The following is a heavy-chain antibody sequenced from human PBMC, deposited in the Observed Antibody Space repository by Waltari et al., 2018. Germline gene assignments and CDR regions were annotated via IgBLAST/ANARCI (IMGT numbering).Heavy chain of an antibody. CDR1: GYTFTSYG. CDR2: ISAYNGNT. Sequence: QVQLVQSGAEVKKHGASVKVSCKASGYTFTSYGISWVRQAPGQGLEWMGWISAYNGNTNYAQKLQGRVTMTTDTSTSTAYMELRSLRSDDTAVYYCARDRTTGYYYYYGMDVWGQGTTVTVSS. CDR3: ARDRTTGYYYYYGMDV. V-gene: IGHV1-18*01. D-gene: IGHD4-17*01. J-gene: IGHJ6*02.